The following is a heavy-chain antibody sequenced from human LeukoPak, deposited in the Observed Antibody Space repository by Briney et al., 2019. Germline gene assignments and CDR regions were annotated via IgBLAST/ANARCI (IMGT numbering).Heavy chain of an antibody. V-gene: IGHV3-48*04. CDR3: ASDRFLEWSYYMDV. CDR2: ISSTSGTI. D-gene: IGHD3-3*01. CDR1: GFTFSDYG. Sequence: GGSLRLSCAASGFTFSDYGMNWVRQAPGKGLEWVAYISSTSGTIYYADSVKGRFTITRDNAKNSLYLQMNSLRAEDTAVYYCASDRFLEWSYYMDVWGKGTTVTVSS. J-gene: IGHJ6*03.